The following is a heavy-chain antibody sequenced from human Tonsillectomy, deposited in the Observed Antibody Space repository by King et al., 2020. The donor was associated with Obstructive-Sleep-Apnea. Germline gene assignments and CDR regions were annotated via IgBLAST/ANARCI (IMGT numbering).Heavy chain of an antibody. CDR1: GYTFTGHY. CDR3: ARDMSAYDSTSPAY. J-gene: IGHJ4*02. D-gene: IGHD3-10*01. V-gene: IGHV1-2*02. Sequence: VQLVESGAEVKKPGASVKVSCKASGYTFTGHYIHWVRRAPGQGLEWMGWISPNSGATTYAQKFQDRVTMTRDTSISTAYMDLSRLRSDDTAIYYCARDMSAYDSTSPAYWGQGTLVTVSS. CDR2: ISPNSGAT.